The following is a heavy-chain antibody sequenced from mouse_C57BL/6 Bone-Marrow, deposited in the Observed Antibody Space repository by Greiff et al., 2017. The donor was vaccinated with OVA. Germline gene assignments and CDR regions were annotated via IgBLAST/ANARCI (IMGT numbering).Heavy chain of an antibody. V-gene: IGHV5-4*01. J-gene: IGHJ1*03. CDR1: GFTFSSYA. CDR3: ARDPFTTVVGYFDV. CDR2: ISDGGSYT. D-gene: IGHD1-1*01. Sequence: EVNVVESGGGLVKPGGSLKLSCAASGFTFSSYAMSWVRQTPEKRLEWVATISDGGSYTYYPDNVKGRFTISRDNAKNNLYLQMSHLKSEDTAMYYCARDPFTTVVGYFDVWGTGTTVTVSS.